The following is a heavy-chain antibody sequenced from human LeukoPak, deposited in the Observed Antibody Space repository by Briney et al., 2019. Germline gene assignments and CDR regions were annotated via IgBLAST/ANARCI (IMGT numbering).Heavy chain of an antibody. V-gene: IGHV1-2*02. D-gene: IGHD1-26*01. CDR3: ARPPTREAEGFDI. Sequence: SVKVSCKASGYTFSDLYIHWVPEAPGQGLESLGWINPDGGGTEFEQKFQDRVTVTRDTSTSTAFLEISRLTFDDTAVYYCARPPTREAEGFDIWGQGTMVIVSS. CDR1: GYTFSDLY. CDR2: INPDGGGT. J-gene: IGHJ3*02.